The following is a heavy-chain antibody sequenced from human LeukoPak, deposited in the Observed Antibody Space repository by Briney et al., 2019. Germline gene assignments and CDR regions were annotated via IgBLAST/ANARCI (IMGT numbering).Heavy chain of an antibody. D-gene: IGHD2-2*01. J-gene: IGHJ3*02. V-gene: IGHV1-24*01. Sequence: ASVKVSCKVSGYTLTELSMHWVRQAPGKGLEWMGGFDPEGGETIYAQKFQGRVTMTEDTSTDTAYMELSSLRSEDTAVYYCATAGNVVVPAALRGDAFDIWGQGTMVTVSS. CDR1: GYTLTELS. CDR2: FDPEGGET. CDR3: ATAGNVVVPAALRGDAFDI.